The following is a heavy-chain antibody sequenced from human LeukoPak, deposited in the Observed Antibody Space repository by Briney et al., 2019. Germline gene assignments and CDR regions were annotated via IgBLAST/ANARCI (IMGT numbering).Heavy chain of an antibody. Sequence: SETLSLTCTVSGGSISSYSWSWTRQPPGKGLEWIGYIYYSGSTTYNPSLKSRVTISVDTSKNQFSLKLSSVTAADTAVYYCATFIDWFDPWGQGTLVTVSS. J-gene: IGHJ5*02. CDR2: IYYSGST. CDR3: ATFIDWFDP. CDR1: GGSISSYS. D-gene: IGHD2-15*01. V-gene: IGHV4-59*12.